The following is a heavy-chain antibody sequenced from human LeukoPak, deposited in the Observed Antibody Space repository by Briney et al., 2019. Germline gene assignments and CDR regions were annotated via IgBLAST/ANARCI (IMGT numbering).Heavy chain of an antibody. V-gene: IGHV4-38-2*02. CDR3: ARVGYYYDSSGYIVNLPQSLDYFDY. CDR1: GYSISSGYY. CDR2: IYHSGST. J-gene: IGHJ4*02. Sequence: PSETLSLTCTVSGYSISSGYYWGWIRQPPGKGLEWIGSIYHSGSTYYNPSLKSRVTISVDTSKNQFSLKLSSVTAADTAVYYCARVGYYYDSSGYIVNLPQSLDYFDYWGQGTLVTVSS. D-gene: IGHD3-22*01.